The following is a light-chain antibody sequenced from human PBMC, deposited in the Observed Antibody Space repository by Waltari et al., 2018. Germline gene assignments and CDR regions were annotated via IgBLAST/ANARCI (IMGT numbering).Light chain of an antibody. CDR2: GEN. CDR1: SLRTYH. V-gene: IGLV3-19*01. J-gene: IGLJ2*01. CDR3: NSRDTTGYLVI. Sequence: SSELTQDSTVSVALGQTVKITCQGDSLRTYHASWYQQKPRQAPVLLIYGENKRPSGIPDRFSVSRSGSTASLTITGTQAGDEADYYCNSRDTTGYLVIFGGGTKLTVL.